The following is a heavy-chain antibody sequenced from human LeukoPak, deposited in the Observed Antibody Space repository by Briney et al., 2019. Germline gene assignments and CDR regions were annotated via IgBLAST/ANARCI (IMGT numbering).Heavy chain of an antibody. Sequence: GGSLRLSCAGSGFIFSRYAMSWARQAPGKGLEWVSGIGGSGGYTTYYADSVKGRFTISRDNSQNTLYLQMNSLRAEDTAIYYCAKDLRYGGQGTLVTVSS. CDR2: IGGSGGYTT. V-gene: IGHV3-23*01. J-gene: IGHJ4*02. D-gene: IGHD2-2*01. CDR3: AKDLRY. CDR1: GFIFSRYA.